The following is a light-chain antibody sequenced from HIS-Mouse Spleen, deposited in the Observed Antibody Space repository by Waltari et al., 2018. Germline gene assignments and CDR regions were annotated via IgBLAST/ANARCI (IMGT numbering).Light chain of an antibody. CDR3: YSTDSSGNHRV. CDR1: ALPKKY. Sequence: SYELTQPPSVSVSLGQKARITCSGEALPKKYAYWYQQKPGQFPVLVIYKDSERPSGIPERFSGSSSGTMATLTISGAQVEDEADYYCYSTDSSGNHRVFGGGTKLTVL. CDR2: KDS. J-gene: IGLJ2*01. V-gene: IGLV3-10*01.